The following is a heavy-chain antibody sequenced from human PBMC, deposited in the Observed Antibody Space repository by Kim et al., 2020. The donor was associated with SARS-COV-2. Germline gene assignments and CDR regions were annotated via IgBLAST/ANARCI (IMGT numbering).Heavy chain of an antibody. Sequence: RTYYAASVKGRFTISRDNAKNTLYLQVNSLRAADTAVYYCARDLDYYGMDVWGQGTTVTVPS. J-gene: IGHJ6*02. CDR2: RT. V-gene: IGHV3-53*01. CDR3: ARDLDYYGMDV.